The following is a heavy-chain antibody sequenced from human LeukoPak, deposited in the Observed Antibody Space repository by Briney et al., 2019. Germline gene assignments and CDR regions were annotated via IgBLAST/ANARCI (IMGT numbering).Heavy chain of an antibody. V-gene: IGHV4-61*02. CDR1: GGSISSGSYY. CDR2: IYTSGST. Sequence: PSQTLSLTCTVSGGSISSGSYYWSWIRQPAWKGLEWIGRIYTSGSTNYNPSLKSRVTISVDTSKNQFSLKLSSVTAADTAVYYCARDREAFDIWGRRTMVTVSS. J-gene: IGHJ3*02. CDR3: ARDREAFDI.